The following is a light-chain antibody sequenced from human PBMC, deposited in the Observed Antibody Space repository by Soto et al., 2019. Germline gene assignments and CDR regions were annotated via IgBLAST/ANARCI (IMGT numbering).Light chain of an antibody. J-gene: IGKJ1*01. Sequence: DIHMTQSPSTLSASVGDRVTITCRASQSISIWLAWYQQKPGKAPNLLIYKTSSLESGVPSRFSGSGSGTGFNLNISSLQPDEFATYYCQHYNDYSWTFGQGTKVEIK. CDR3: QHYNDYSWT. CDR1: QSISIW. V-gene: IGKV1-5*03. CDR2: KTS.